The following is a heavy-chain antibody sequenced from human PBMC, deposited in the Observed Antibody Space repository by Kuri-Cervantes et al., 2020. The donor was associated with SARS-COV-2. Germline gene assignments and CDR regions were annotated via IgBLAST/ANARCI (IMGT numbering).Heavy chain of an antibody. Sequence: LSLTCAASGFTFSSYSMNWVRQAPGKGLEWVSYISSSSSTIYYADSVKGRFTISRDNAKNSLYLQMNSLRAEDTAVYYCAREVTIFGAVSRGFDTWGQGTLVTVSS. CDR1: GFTFSSYS. J-gene: IGHJ5*02. V-gene: IGHV3-48*01. CDR3: AREVTIFGAVSRGFDT. CDR2: ISSSSSTI. D-gene: IGHD3-3*01.